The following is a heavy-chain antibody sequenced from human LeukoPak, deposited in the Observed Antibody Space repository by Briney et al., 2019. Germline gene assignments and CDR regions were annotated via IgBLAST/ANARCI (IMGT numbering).Heavy chain of an antibody. V-gene: IGHV4-59*01. CDR1: GGSIPSYY. CDR2: LFYSGST. J-gene: IGHJ4*01. D-gene: IGHD4-11*01. Sequence: SETLSLTCALSGGSIPSYYWSWLRQSPGQGLEWIGYLFYSGSTNYNPSLKSRITMSTATSKNQFSLNVRSVTAADTAVYYCARGAYSNYLSVDYWGHGILVTVSS. CDR3: ARGAYSNYLSVDY.